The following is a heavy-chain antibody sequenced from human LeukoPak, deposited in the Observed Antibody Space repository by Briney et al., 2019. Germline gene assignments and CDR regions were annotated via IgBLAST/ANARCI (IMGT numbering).Heavy chain of an antibody. CDR3: ARGPGSYHQIDY. D-gene: IGHD1-26*01. V-gene: IGHV4-39*07. CDR1: GGSISSSSYY. J-gene: IGHJ4*02. CDR2: ITYSGST. Sequence: SETLSLTCTVSGGSISSSSYYWGWVRQPPGKGLEWIGSITYSGSTYYNPSLKRRVTISIDTSKNQFSLKLSSVTAADTAVYYCARGPGSYHQIDYWGQGTLVTVSS.